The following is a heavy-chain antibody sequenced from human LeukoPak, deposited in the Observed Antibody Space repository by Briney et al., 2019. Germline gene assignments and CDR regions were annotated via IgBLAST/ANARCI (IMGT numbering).Heavy chain of an antibody. D-gene: IGHD3-10*01. Sequence: GGSLRLSCAASGFTFDDYAMHWVRQAPGKGLEWVSGISWKSGSIGYADSVKGRFTISRDNSKNTLYLQMNSLRAGDTAVYYCAKKWFGELLEVDYWGQGTLVTVSS. CDR1: GFTFDDYA. V-gene: IGHV3-9*01. CDR3: AKKWFGELLEVDY. CDR2: ISWKSGSI. J-gene: IGHJ4*02.